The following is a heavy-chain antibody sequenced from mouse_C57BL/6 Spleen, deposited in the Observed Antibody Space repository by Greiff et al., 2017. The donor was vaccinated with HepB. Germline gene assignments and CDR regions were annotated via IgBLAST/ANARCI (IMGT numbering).Heavy chain of an antibody. V-gene: IGHV3-6*01. CDR1: GYSITSGYY. Sequence: EVKLQESGPGLVKPSQSLSLTCSVTGYSITSGYYWNWIRQFPGNKLEWMGYISYDGSNNYNPSLKNRISITRDTSKNQFFLKLNSVTTEDTATYYCARDILRDYWGQGTTLTVSS. J-gene: IGHJ2*01. D-gene: IGHD1-1*01. CDR2: ISYDGSN. CDR3: ARDILRDY.